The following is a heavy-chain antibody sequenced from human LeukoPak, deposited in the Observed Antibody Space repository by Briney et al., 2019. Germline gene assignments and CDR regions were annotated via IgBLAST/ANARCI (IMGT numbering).Heavy chain of an antibody. V-gene: IGHV4-39*01. Sequence: SETLSLTCTVSGGSISSSSYYWGWIRQPPGKGLEWIGSIYYSGSTYYNPSLKSRVTISVDTSKNQFSLKLSSVTAADTAVYYCARHSGITAADWFDPWGQGTLVTVSS. D-gene: IGHD6-13*01. J-gene: IGHJ5*02. CDR3: ARHSGITAADWFDP. CDR2: IYYSGST. CDR1: GGSISSSSYY.